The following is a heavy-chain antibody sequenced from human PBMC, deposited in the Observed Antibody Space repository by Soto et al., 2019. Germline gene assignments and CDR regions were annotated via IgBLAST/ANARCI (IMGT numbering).Heavy chain of an antibody. V-gene: IGHV1-2*02. CDR1: GYTFSAYY. CDR3: ARGGTFAYDTSGYSVY. D-gene: IGHD3-22*01. CDR2: NSPKSGGT. J-gene: IGHJ4*02. Sequence: GASVKVSCKTSGYTFSAYYMHWVRQAPGQGLEWMGWNSPKSGGTLYAQKFQGRVTMTRDTSISTAYMELSRLRSDDTAVYYCARGGTFAYDTSGYSVYWGQGTLVTVSS.